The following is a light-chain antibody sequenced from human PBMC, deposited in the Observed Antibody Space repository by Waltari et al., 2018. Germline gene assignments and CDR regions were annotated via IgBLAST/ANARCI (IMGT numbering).Light chain of an antibody. CDR3: CSYAGGYVYV. Sequence: QSALTQPRSVSGSPGQSVTISCTGTSSDVGGSNYVPWYQQPPGQAPKLILYDVTKLPSGVPDRFAGSKSGNTASLTISGLQAEDEADYYCCSYAGGYVYVFGTGTEVTVL. J-gene: IGLJ1*01. CDR1: SSDVGGSNY. CDR2: DVT. V-gene: IGLV2-11*01.